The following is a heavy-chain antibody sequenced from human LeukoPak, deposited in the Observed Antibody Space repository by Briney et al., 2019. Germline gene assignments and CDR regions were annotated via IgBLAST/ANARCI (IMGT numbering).Heavy chain of an antibody. Sequence: GASVKVSCKASGYTFTGYYMHWVRQAPGQGLEWMGRINPNSGGTNYAQKFQGRVTMTRDTSISTAYMELSRLRSDDTAVYYCARDPYYDFWSGYYNRLYFDYWGQGTLVTVSS. CDR2: INPNSGGT. CDR3: ARDPYYDFWSGYYNRLYFDY. V-gene: IGHV1-2*06. J-gene: IGHJ4*02. CDR1: GYTFTGYY. D-gene: IGHD3-3*01.